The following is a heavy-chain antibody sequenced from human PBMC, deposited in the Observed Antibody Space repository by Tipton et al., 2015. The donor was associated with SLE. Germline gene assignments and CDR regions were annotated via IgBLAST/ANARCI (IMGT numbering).Heavy chain of an antibody. CDR1: GASISSADYS. CDR2: IYHTGTT. D-gene: IGHD3-16*02. Sequence: TLSLTCAVSGASISSADYSWTWIRQPPGKGLEWVGYIYHTGTTYHNPSLRSRVSVSVDKSKNQFSLMLSSVTAADTAVYYCARGDDSIWGSYRHPLYWGQGALVTVSS. J-gene: IGHJ4*02. V-gene: IGHV4-30-2*01. CDR3: ARGDDSIWGSYRHPLY.